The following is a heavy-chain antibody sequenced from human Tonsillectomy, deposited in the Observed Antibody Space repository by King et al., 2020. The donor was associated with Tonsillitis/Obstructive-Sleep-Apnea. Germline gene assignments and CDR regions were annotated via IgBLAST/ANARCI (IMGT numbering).Heavy chain of an antibody. Sequence: VQLVESGGGVVQPGRSLRLSCAASGFTFSSYAMHWVRQAPGKGLEWVAVISYDGSNKYYADSVKGRFTLSRDNSKNTLYLQMNSLRAEDTAVYCYAREERVVVPAANQDHWGEGTLVTLAS. D-gene: IGHD2-2*01. CDR1: GFTFSSYA. J-gene: IGHJ4*02. CDR2: ISYDGSNK. CDR3: AREERVVVPAANQDH. V-gene: IGHV3-30*04.